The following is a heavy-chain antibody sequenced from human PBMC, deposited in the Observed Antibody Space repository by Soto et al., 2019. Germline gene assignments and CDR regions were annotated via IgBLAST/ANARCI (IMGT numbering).Heavy chain of an antibody. CDR3: ARDSTAARPNDAFDI. J-gene: IGHJ3*02. CDR1: GGSISSGGYY. Sequence: SETLSLTCTVSGGSISSGGYYWSWIRQHPGKGLEWIGYIYYSGSTYYNPSLKSRVTISVDTSKNQFSLKLSSVTAADTAVYYCARDSTAARPNDAFDIWGQGTMVTVSS. D-gene: IGHD6-6*01. V-gene: IGHV4-31*03. CDR2: IYYSGST.